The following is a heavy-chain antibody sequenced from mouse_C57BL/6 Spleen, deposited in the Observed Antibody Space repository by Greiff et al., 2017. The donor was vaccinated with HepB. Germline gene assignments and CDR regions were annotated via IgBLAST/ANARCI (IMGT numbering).Heavy chain of an antibody. CDR2: ISYSGST. CDR3: ARSYGDDVGYNAMDY. Sequence: EVKLMESGPGLAKPSQTLSLTCSVTGYSITSDYWNWIRKFPGNKLEYMGYISYSGSTYYNPSLKRRISITRDTSKNQYYLQLNSVTTEDTATYDCARSYGDDVGYNAMDYWGQGTSVTVSS. D-gene: IGHD2-2*01. V-gene: IGHV3-8*01. CDR1: GYSITSDY. J-gene: IGHJ4*01.